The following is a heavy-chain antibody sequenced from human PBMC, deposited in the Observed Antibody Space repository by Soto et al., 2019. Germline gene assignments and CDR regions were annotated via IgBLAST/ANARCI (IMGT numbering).Heavy chain of an antibody. CDR3: AGGVRGDMYYYYGMDV. Sequence: QVQLVQSGAEVKKPGSSVKVSCKASGGTFSSYAISWVRQAPGQGLEWMGGIIPIFGTANYAQKFQGRVTITADESTSTADMELGSLRSEDTAVYYCAGGVRGDMYYYYGMDVWGQGTTVTVSS. V-gene: IGHV1-69*01. CDR1: GGTFSSYA. D-gene: IGHD3-10*01. CDR2: IIPIFGTA. J-gene: IGHJ6*02.